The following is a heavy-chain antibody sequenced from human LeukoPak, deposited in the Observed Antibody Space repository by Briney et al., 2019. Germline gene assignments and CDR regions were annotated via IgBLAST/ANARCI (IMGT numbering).Heavy chain of an antibody. V-gene: IGHV3-30*18. CDR2: ISYDGSNK. Sequence: PGGSLRLSCAASGFTFSSYGMHWVRQAPGKGLEWVAVISYDGSNKYYADSVKGRFTISRDNSKNTLYLQMNSLRAEDTAVYYCAKGSRSHILLLVLRWGQGTLVTVSS. D-gene: IGHD2-8*01. CDR1: GFTFSSYG. J-gene: IGHJ4*02. CDR3: AKGSRSHILLLVLR.